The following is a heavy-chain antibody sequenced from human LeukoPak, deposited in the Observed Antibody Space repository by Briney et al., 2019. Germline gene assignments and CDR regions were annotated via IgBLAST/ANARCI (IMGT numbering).Heavy chain of an antibody. CDR1: GGTFSSYA. J-gene: IGHJ4*02. CDR2: IIPIFGTA. CDR3: ARDLQITVVRDY. D-gene: IGHD4-23*01. Sequence: SVKVSCKASGGTFSSYAISWVRQAPGQGLEWMGGIIPIFGTANYAQKFQGRVTITTDESTSTVYMELSSLRSEDTAVYYCARDLQITVVRDYWGQGALVTVSS. V-gene: IGHV1-69*05.